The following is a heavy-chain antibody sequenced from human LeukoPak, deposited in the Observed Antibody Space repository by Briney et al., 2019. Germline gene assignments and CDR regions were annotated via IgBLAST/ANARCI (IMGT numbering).Heavy chain of an antibody. J-gene: IGHJ5*02. CDR2: IYHSGST. CDR1: GGSISSGGYS. V-gene: IGHV4-30-2*01. CDR3: ARARSYYDSWTGWFDP. Sequence: PSETLSLTCAASGGSISSGGYSWSWIRQPPGKGLEWIGYIYHSGSTYYNPSLKSRVTISVDRSKNQFSLKLSSVTAADTAVYYCARARSYYDSWTGWFDPWGQGTLVTVSS. D-gene: IGHD3-22*01.